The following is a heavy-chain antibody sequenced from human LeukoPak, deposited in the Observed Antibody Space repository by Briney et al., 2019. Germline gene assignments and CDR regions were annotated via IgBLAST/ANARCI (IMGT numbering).Heavy chain of an antibody. J-gene: IGHJ4*02. CDR3: TRGRSDYYDSSGDYFDY. CDR2: IYYSGST. CDR1: GGSISSYY. V-gene: IGHV4-59*12. D-gene: IGHD3-22*01. Sequence: SETLSLTCTVSGGSISSYYWSWIRQPPGKGLEWIGYIYYSGSTNYNPSLKSRVTISVDTSKNQFSLKLSSVTAADTAIYYCTRGRSDYYDSSGDYFDYWGQGTLVTVSS.